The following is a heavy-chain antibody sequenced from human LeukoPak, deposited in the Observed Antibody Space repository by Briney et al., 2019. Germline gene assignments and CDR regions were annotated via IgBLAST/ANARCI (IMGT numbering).Heavy chain of an antibody. J-gene: IGHJ4*02. Sequence: SVTVSCRASGGTFSSYAISWVRQAPGQGLEGMGGIIPIFGTANYAQKFQGRVTITADESTRTAYMELSSLRSEDTAVYSCARDNLSGDGGYWGQGTLVTVSS. D-gene: IGHD5-24*01. CDR2: IIPIFGTA. CDR1: GGTFSSYA. CDR3: ARDNLSGDGGY. V-gene: IGHV1-69*13.